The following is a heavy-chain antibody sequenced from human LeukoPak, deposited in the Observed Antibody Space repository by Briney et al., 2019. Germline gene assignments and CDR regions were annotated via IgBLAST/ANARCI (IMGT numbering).Heavy chain of an antibody. CDR2: INHSGST. D-gene: IGHD2-15*01. V-gene: IGHV4-34*01. J-gene: IGHJ6*03. CDR3: ARDSLYSYYYYMDV. Sequence: PSETLSLTCAVYGGSFSGYYWSWIRQPPGKGLEWIGEINHSGSTNYNPSLKSRVTISVDTSKNQFSLKLSSVTAADTAVYYCARDSLYSYYYYMDVWGKGTTVTVSS. CDR1: GGSFSGYY.